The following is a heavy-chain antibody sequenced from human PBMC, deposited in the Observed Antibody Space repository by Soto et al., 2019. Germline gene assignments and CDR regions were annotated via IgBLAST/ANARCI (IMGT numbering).Heavy chain of an antibody. CDR3: ARDRDMITVGGVIVRSDYGMDV. V-gene: IGHV3-33*01. CDR2: IWYDGSNK. CDR1: GFTFSSYG. D-gene: IGHD3-16*02. Sequence: QVQLVESGGGVVQPGRSLRLSCAASGFTFSSYGMHWVRQAPGKGLEWVAVIWYDGSNKYYADSVKGRFTISRDNSKNTLYLQMNSLRAEDTAVYYCARDRDMITVGGVIVRSDYGMDVWGQGTTVTVSS. J-gene: IGHJ6*02.